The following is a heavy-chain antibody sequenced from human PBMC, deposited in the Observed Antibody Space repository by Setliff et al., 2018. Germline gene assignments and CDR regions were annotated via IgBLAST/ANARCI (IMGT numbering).Heavy chain of an antibody. D-gene: IGHD2-15*01. Sequence: SETLSLTCTVSGYSISSGYYWNWIRQPPGKGLERIGYIYYSGNSNYDTNYNPSLKSRVTILSDTSKNQFSLILSSVTAADTAVYYCASERESASRQTYFDSWGQGTLVTVSS. V-gene: IGHV4-61*01. CDR2: IYYSGNSNYDT. J-gene: IGHJ4*02. CDR3: ASERESASRQTYFDS. CDR1: GYSISSGYY.